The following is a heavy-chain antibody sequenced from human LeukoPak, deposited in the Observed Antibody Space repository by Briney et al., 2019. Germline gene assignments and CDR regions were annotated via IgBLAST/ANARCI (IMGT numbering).Heavy chain of an antibody. D-gene: IGHD1-1*01. V-gene: IGHV4-30-4*01. Sequence: SQTLSLTYTVSGGSISSGDYYWSWIRQPPGKGLEWIGYVYYSGSTYYNPSLKSRVTISVDTSKNQFSLKLSSVTAADTAVYYCARWKGLSDAFDIWGQGTMVTVSS. CDR3: ARWKGLSDAFDI. CDR1: GGSISSGDYY. J-gene: IGHJ3*02. CDR2: VYYSGST.